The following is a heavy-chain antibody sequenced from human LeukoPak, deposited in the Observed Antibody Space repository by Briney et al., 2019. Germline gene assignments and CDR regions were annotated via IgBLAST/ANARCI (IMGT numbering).Heavy chain of an antibody. CDR2: IYSGGST. CDR3: ARDGRYSSKLVFDI. J-gene: IGHJ3*02. CDR1: GFTVSSNY. V-gene: IGHV3-53*01. D-gene: IGHD6-13*01. Sequence: GGSLRLSCAASGFTVSSNYMSWVRQAPGKGLEWVSVIYSGGSTYYADSVKGRFTISRDNSKNTLYLQMNSLRAEDTAVYYCARDGRYSSKLVFDIWGQGTMVTVSS.